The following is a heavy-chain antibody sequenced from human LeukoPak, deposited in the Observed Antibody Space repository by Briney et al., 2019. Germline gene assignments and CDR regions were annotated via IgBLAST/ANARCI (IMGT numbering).Heavy chain of an antibody. CDR1: GGSISSYY. D-gene: IGHD2-8*01. Sequence: PSETLPLTCTVSGGSISSYYWSWIRQPPGKGLEWIGYIYYSGSTNYNPSLKSRVTISVDTSKNQFSLKLSSVTAADTAVYYCARHGVGRDDAFDIWGQGTMVTVSS. V-gene: IGHV4-59*08. CDR2: IYYSGST. J-gene: IGHJ3*02. CDR3: ARHGVGRDDAFDI.